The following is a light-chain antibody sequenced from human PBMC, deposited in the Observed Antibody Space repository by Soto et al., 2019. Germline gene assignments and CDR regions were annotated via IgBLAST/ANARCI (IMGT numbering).Light chain of an antibody. CDR1: QSVNSN. V-gene: IGKV3-15*01. Sequence: ETVMTQSPATLSVSPGERATLSCRASQSVNSNLAWYQQKPGQAPRLLIYGASTRATGIPARFSGSGSGTEFTLTISSLQSEDFAVYYCQQYNNWPWTFGQGTKVDIK. CDR3: QQYNNWPWT. J-gene: IGKJ1*01. CDR2: GAS.